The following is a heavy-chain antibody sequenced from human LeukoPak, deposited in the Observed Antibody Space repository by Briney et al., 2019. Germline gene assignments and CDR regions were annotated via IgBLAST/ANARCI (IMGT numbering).Heavy chain of an antibody. CDR1: GFSFSPYS. CDR3: ARVRSSYYYESSGYYHYDAFDI. V-gene: IGHV3-48*01. J-gene: IGHJ3*02. Sequence: GGSLRLSCAASGFSFSPYSMNWLRQAPGKGLEWVSYIDSSSGTIYYADSVRGRFTISGDNAKNSLYLQMNSLRAEDTAVYYCARVRSSYYYESSGYYHYDAFDIWGQGTMVTVSS. D-gene: IGHD3-22*01. CDR2: IDSSSGTI.